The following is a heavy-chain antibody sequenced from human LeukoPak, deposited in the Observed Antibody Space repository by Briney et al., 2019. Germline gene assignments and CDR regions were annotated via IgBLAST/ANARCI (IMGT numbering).Heavy chain of an antibody. V-gene: IGHV1-2*02. CDR2: INPSSGGT. CDR3: ARDRYYGSGSCYHYYYYMDV. CDR1: GYSFTGYY. J-gene: IGHJ6*03. Sequence: ASVTVSCKASGYSFTGYYMHWVRQAPGQGLEGMGWINPSSGGTKYAQKFKGRVTMTRDTSISTAYMELSRLRSDDTAVYYCARDRYYGSGSCYHYYYYMDVWGKGTTVTISS. D-gene: IGHD3-10*01.